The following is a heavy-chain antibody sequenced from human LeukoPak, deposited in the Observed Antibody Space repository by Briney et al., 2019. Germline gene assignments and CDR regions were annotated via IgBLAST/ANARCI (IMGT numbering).Heavy chain of an antibody. Sequence: QTGGSLRLSCAASGFIFSCYAMTWVRQAPGKGLEWVSVISGSGYATSYADSVKGRFTISRDNAKNSLYLQMNSLRAEDTAVYYCASPGPITMTHELDYWGQGTLVTVSS. J-gene: IGHJ4*02. CDR3: ASPGPITMTHELDY. D-gene: IGHD3-22*01. CDR1: GFIFSCYA. V-gene: IGHV3-23*01. CDR2: ISGSGYAT.